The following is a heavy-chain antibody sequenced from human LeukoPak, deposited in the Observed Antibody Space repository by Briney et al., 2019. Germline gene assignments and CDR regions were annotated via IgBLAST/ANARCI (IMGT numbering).Heavy chain of an antibody. V-gene: IGHV1-18*01. CDR2: ITAYNGNR. J-gene: IGHJ4*01. Sequence: ASVKVSCKTSGYTFSNYGISWVRQAPGQGLEGMGWITAYNGNRLYAQRFQGRITLTTDTSTSTSYMELRSLEYDDTAIYYCARDNDKVVDHWGQGTLVTVSS. CDR1: GYTFSNYG. D-gene: IGHD1-1*01. CDR3: ARDNDKVVDH.